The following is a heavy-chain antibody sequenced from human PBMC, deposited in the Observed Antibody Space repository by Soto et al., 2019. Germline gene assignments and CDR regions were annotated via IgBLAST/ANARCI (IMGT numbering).Heavy chain of an antibody. Sequence: TVPGGSISSEGYYWSWFRQLPGKGLEWIGDIYYSGTTYHNPSLRSRLTISGDASKNQFSLKLSSVTAADTALYYCARGRGYSYGPYYFDYWGQGTLVTVSS. V-gene: IGHV4-31*03. CDR1: GGSISSEGYY. CDR2: IYYSGTT. D-gene: IGHD5-18*01. CDR3: ARGRGYSYGPYYFDY. J-gene: IGHJ4*02.